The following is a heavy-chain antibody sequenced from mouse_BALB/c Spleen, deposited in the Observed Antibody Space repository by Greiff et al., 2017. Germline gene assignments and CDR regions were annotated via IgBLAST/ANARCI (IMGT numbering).Heavy chain of an antibody. CDR2: ISYSGST. CDR1: GDSITSGY. D-gene: IGHD2-1*01. CDR3: ARYGGNYPWFAY. V-gene: IGHV3-8*02. J-gene: IGHJ3*01. Sequence: VQLKQSGPSLVKPSQTLSLTCSVTGDSITSGYWNWIRKFPGNKLEYMGYISYSGSTYYNPSLKSRISITRDTSKNQYYLQLNSVTTEDTATYYCARYGGNYPWFAYWGQGTLVTVSA.